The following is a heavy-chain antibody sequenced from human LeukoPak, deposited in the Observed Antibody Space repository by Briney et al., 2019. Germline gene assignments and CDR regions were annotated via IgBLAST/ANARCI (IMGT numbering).Heavy chain of an antibody. J-gene: IGHJ4*02. Sequence: PSETLSLTCTVSGGSIGKGSYYWSWIRQPAGKGLEWIGRIYTSGSTNYNPSLKSRATITVDTSKNQFSLNLSSVTAADTAVYYCARDGGYTYGYSHFDYWGQGTLVTVSS. V-gene: IGHV4-61*02. CDR3: ARDGGYTYGYSHFDY. CDR1: GGSIGKGSYY. D-gene: IGHD5-18*01. CDR2: IYTSGST.